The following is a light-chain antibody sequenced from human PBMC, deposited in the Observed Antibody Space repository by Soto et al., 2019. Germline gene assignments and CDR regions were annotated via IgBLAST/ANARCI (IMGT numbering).Light chain of an antibody. Sequence: EIVLTQYKDTLSFSPGERVTLSCRASQRISGNLAWYQQKPGQPPRLLIYAASTRATGIPARFSGSGSGTDFTLTISSLQSEDFAVYYCQEFNYWPPWTFGQGTIVAIK. CDR1: QRISGN. V-gene: IGKV3-15*01. J-gene: IGKJ1*01. CDR2: AAS. CDR3: QEFNYWPPWT.